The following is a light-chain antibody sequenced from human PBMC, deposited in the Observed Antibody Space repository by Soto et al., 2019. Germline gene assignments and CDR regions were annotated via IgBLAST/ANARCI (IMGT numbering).Light chain of an antibody. CDR1: QSVSSNF. CDR3: QQYNSYRT. J-gene: IGKJ1*01. Sequence: EIVLTQSPGTLSLSPGERATLSCRASQSVSSNFLAWYQEKPGQAPRLLIYGASSRATGIPDRFSGSGSGTEFTLTISSLQPDDFATYYCQQYNSYRTFGQGTKVDIK. V-gene: IGKV3-20*01. CDR2: GAS.